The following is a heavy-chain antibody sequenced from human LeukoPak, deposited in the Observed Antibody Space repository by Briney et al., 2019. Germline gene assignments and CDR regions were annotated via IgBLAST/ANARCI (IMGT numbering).Heavy chain of an antibody. CDR1: GGSISSGGYY. CDR2: IYHSGST. Sequence: SETLSLTCTVSGGSISSGGYYWSWIRQPPGKGLEWIGYIYHSGSTYYNPSLKSRVTISVDRSKNQFSLKLSSVTAADTAVYYCAREPRYNWNYVADYWGQGTLVTVSS. V-gene: IGHV4-30-2*01. J-gene: IGHJ4*02. CDR3: AREPRYNWNYVADY. D-gene: IGHD1-7*01.